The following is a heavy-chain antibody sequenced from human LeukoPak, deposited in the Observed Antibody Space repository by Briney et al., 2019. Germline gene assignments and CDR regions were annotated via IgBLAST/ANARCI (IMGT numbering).Heavy chain of an antibody. CDR1: GYSSSSYF. Sequence: SETLSLTCTVSGYSSSSYFWSWIRQPAGRGLQWIGRIYSGGSTNYNPSLKSRVTMTLDKSKRQVSLRLNSVTAADTAVYYCARLSSPVGPMRWGRGTLVTVSS. CDR2: IYSGGST. J-gene: IGHJ4*02. V-gene: IGHV4-4*07. D-gene: IGHD1-26*01. CDR3: ARLSSPVGPMR.